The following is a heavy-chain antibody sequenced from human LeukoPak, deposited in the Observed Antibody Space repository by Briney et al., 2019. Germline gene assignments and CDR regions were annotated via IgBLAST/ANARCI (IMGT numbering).Heavy chain of an antibody. CDR1: GFTFSSYS. Sequence: PGGSLRLSCAASGFTFSSYSMNWVRQAPGKGLEWVSPISSSSSYIYYADSVKGRFTISRDNAKNSLYLQMNSLRAEDTAVYYCARDKSPGYSGYDFDYWGQGTLVTVSS. J-gene: IGHJ4*02. V-gene: IGHV3-21*01. D-gene: IGHD5-12*01. CDR2: ISSSSSYI. CDR3: ARDKSPGYSGYDFDY.